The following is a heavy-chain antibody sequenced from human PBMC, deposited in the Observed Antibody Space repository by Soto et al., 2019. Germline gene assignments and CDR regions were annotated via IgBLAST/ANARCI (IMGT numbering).Heavy chain of an antibody. Sequence: PEKLPVTWTVSGGSISRYYWSWFRQPVGKGLEWIGRIYTSGSTNYNPSLKSRVTMSVDTSKNQFSLKLSSVTAADTAVYYCSRVCSRKSCYDVFDYWGQGTLVTVS. J-gene: IGHJ4*02. CDR2: IYTSGST. CDR3: SRVCSRKSCYDVFDY. CDR1: GGSISRYY. V-gene: IGHV4-4*07. D-gene: IGHD2-2*01.